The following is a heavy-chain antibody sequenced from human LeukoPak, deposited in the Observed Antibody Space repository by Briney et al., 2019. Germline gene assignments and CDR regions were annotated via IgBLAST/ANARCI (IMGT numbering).Heavy chain of an antibody. J-gene: IGHJ3*02. CDR1: GYTFTNYH. Sequence: GASVKVSCKASGYTFTNYHLHWVRQAPGQGLEWMGIINPSGGRTSYAQKFQDRVTMTRDTSTSTVYMELNSLRSEDTAVYYCARATWYGGNPSGAFDIWGQGTMVTVSS. V-gene: IGHV1-46*01. D-gene: IGHD4/OR15-4a*01. CDR2: INPSGGRT. CDR3: ARATWYGGNPSGAFDI.